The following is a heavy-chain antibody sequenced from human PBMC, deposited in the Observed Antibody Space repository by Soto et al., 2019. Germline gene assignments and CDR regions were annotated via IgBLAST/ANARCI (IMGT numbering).Heavy chain of an antibody. CDR3: VKDYCINSSCGAPHYYYYMDV. CDR1: GFTFGDYT. Sequence: EVHLVASGGDLEQPGWSLRLSCAASGFTFGDYTMHWVRQAPGKGLEWVSSISWNSGFSGYADSVKGRFAISRDNAKTSLYLQMDSLRAEDTALYYCVKDYCINSSCGAPHYYYYMDVWGKGTTVTVSS. CDR2: ISWNSGFS. J-gene: IGHJ6*03. V-gene: IGHV3-9*01. D-gene: IGHD2-15*01.